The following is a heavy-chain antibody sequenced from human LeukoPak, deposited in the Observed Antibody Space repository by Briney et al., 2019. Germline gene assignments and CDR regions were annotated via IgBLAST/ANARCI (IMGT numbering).Heavy chain of an antibody. V-gene: IGHV1-46*01. Sequence: ASVKVSCKASGYTFTGYYMHWVRQAPGQRLEWMGLINPGGGNTNYAQNFQGRVTMTSDTSARTVYMELSSLRSEDTAIYYCARIRDGYNDAYDIWGQGTVVTVPS. J-gene: IGHJ3*02. D-gene: IGHD5-24*01. CDR3: ARIRDGYNDAYDI. CDR1: GYTFTGYY. CDR2: INPGGGNT.